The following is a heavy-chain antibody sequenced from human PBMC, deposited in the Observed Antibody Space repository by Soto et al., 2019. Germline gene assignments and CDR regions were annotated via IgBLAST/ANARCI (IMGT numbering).Heavy chain of an antibody. J-gene: IGHJ6*02. CDR3: ARAAGYCSSNSCYYYYYYGMDV. V-gene: IGHV4-39*07. CDR1: RGSISSSSFY. Sequence: PXEILSLTCTVSRGSISSSSFYWGGIRKPPGKGLEWIGSIYYSGSTYYNPSLKSRVTISVDTSKNQFSLKLSSVTAADTAVYYCARAAGYCSSNSCYYYYYYGMDVWGQGTTVTVSS. D-gene: IGHD2-2*01. CDR2: IYYSGST.